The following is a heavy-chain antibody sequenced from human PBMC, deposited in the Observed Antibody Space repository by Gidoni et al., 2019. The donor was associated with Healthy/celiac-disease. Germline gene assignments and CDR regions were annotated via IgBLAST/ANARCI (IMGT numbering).Heavy chain of an antibody. CDR2: INHSVST. Sequence: QVQLQQWGAGLLKPSETLSLTCAVHGGSFNVYYWTWIRQPPGKGLEWIGEINHSVSTNYNPSLKSRVTISLDTSKNQFSLKLISVTAADTAVYYCARGRKADPWGQGTLVTVSS. CDR3: ARGRKADP. V-gene: IGHV4-34*01. J-gene: IGHJ5*02. CDR1: GGSFNVYY.